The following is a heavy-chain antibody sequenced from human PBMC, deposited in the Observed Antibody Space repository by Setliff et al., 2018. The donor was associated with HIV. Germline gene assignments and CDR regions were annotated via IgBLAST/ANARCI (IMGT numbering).Heavy chain of an antibody. CDR2: MSLTRDT. CDR3: ARDGYTNGYGYYYFYMDV. Sequence: SETLSLTCTVSGASISGSYWIWIRQPPGKGLEWIGYMSLTRDTKYNPSLNSRVTTSIDTSKNQFSLKLSSVTAADTAVYFCARDGYTNGYGYYYFYMDVWGKGTTVTVSS. CDR1: GASISGSY. D-gene: IGHD5-18*01. J-gene: IGHJ6*03. V-gene: IGHV4-59*12.